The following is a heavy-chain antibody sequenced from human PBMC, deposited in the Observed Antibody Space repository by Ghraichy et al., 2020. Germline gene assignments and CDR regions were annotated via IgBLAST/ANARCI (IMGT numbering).Heavy chain of an antibody. Sequence: SETLSLTCAVSGGSISSGGYSWSWIRQPPGKGLEWIGYIYYSGSTYYNPSLKSRVTISVDTSKNQFSLKLSSVTAADTAVYYCARGDGEPFDYWGQGTLVTVSS. CDR1: GGSISSGGYS. CDR3: ARGDGEPFDY. J-gene: IGHJ4*02. D-gene: IGHD1-14*01. CDR2: IYYSGST. V-gene: IGHV4-30-4*07.